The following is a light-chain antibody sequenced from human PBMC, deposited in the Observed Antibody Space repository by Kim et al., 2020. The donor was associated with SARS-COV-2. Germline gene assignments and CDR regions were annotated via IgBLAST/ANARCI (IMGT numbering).Light chain of an antibody. CDR1: SGSIASNY. J-gene: IGLJ2*01. V-gene: IGLV6-57*02. CDR2: EDN. CDR3: QSYDSSNQGV. Sequence: KTVTHSCTVSSGSIASNYVQWYQQRPGSAPTTVIYEDNQRPSGVPDRFSGSIDSSSNSASLTISGLKTEDEADYYCQSYDSSNQGVFGGGTQLTVL.